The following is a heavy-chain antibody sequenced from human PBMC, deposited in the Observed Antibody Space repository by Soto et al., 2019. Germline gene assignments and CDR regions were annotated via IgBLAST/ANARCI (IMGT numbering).Heavy chain of an antibody. V-gene: IGHV4-59*01. CDR1: GASISSYY. CDR3: AREFFSGSYFILGAFDI. D-gene: IGHD1-26*01. Sequence: SETLSLTCTVSGASISSYYWSWIRQPPGKGLEWIGYIYYTGSTNYNPSLKSRVTMSVDTSKNQFSLKLSSVTAADTAVYYCAREFFSGSYFILGAFDIWGQGTMVTVSS. J-gene: IGHJ3*02. CDR2: IYYTGST.